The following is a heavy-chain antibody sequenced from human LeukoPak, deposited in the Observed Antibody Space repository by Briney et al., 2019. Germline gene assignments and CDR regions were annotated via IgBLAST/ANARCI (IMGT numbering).Heavy chain of an antibody. Sequence: TGGPLRLSCAPSEFTFSTYAMSWVRQAPGKGREWVSAFRVRGGSTYYADSVKGRFTISRDNSKNTLYLQLNSLRAEDTAVYYCAKVLPHSGSYYPQYYYYGMDVWGQGTTVTVSS. CDR2: FRVRGGST. CDR3: AKVLPHSGSYYPQYYYYGMDV. CDR1: EFTFSTYA. V-gene: IGHV3-23*01. D-gene: IGHD3-10*01. J-gene: IGHJ6*02.